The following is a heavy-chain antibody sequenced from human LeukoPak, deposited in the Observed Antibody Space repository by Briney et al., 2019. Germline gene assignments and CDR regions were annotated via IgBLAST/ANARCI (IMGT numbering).Heavy chain of an antibody. CDR2: IKSDGSEE. Sequence: PGGSLRLSCAASGFTFSSYSMNWVRQAPGKGLEWVANIKSDGSEEYYVDSVRGRFTISRDNARNSLYLQMNSLRAEDTAMFYCARDFGEHVDYFDYWGQGTLVTVSS. CDR1: GFTFSSYS. J-gene: IGHJ4*02. V-gene: IGHV3-7*01. D-gene: IGHD3-16*01. CDR3: ARDFGEHVDYFDY.